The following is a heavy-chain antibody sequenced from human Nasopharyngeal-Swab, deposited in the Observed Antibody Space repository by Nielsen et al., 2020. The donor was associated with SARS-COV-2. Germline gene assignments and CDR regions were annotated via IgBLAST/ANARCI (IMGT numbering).Heavy chain of an antibody. CDR2: IKQDGSEK. Sequence: VRQAPGKGLEWVANIKQDGSEKYHEDSVKGRFTISRDNAKNSLYLQMNSLRVEDTAVYYCARRTFSSTSLIDCWGQGTLVTVSS. CDR3: ARRTFSSTSLIDC. D-gene: IGHD2-2*01. V-gene: IGHV3-7*01. J-gene: IGHJ4*02.